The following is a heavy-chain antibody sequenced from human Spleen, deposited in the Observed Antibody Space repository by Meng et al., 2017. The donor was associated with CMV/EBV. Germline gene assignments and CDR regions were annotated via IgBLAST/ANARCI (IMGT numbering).Heavy chain of an antibody. D-gene: IGHD2-21*02. CDR1: GFSFTSYW. CDR2: IYRNGGTT. Sequence: GGSLKISCAASGFSFTSYWMHWVRQTPGKGLEWVCGIYRNGGTTIYADSAKGPCTISRDNDKKSLYLQVSSLRGDDTALFPCARDDGVTMFWGQETLVTVSS. V-gene: IGHV3-20*01. J-gene: IGHJ4*02. CDR3: ARDDGVTMF.